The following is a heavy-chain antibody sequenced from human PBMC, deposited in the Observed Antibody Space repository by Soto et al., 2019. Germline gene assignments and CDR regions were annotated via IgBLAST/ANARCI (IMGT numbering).Heavy chain of an antibody. CDR2: IYYSGNT. D-gene: IGHD3-16*02. CDR3: ARPFTGDYDYGGGRYPPVSGFDN. V-gene: IGHV4-31*03. Sequence: SETLSLTCTVSGGSIGSGGYYWSWIRQHPGKGLEWIGYIYYSGNTFYNPSLESRVTISVDTSKNQFSLKLTSVTAADTAVYYCARPFTGDYDYGGGRYPPVSGFDNGGQGPLVTVP. J-gene: IGHJ4*02. CDR1: GGSIGSGGYY.